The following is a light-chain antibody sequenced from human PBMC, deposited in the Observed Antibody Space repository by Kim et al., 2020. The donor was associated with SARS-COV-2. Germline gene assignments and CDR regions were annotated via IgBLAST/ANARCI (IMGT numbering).Light chain of an antibody. CDR3: QQYDNLPLT. Sequence: SASVGDRVTITCQASQDIINYLHWYQQKPGKAPKLLIYDASNLETGVPSRFSVSGSGTYFTFTISSLQPEDIATYYCQQYDNLPLTFGGGTKLEI. CDR2: DAS. CDR1: QDIINY. J-gene: IGKJ4*01. V-gene: IGKV1-33*01.